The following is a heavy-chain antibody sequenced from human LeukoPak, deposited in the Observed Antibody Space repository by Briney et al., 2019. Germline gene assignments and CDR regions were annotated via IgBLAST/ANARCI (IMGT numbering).Heavy chain of an antibody. Sequence: PGGSLRLSRAASGFTFRSYGMHWVHQAPGKGLEWVAVIWYDGSNQYYVDSVKGRFTISRDNSKNMLYLQMSSLRAEDTAVYYCARDRFKGQRVRYFDHWGQGTLVTVSS. J-gene: IGHJ4*02. CDR1: GFTFRSYG. D-gene: IGHD6-13*01. CDR2: IWYDGSNQ. CDR3: ARDRFKGQRVRYFDH. V-gene: IGHV3-33*01.